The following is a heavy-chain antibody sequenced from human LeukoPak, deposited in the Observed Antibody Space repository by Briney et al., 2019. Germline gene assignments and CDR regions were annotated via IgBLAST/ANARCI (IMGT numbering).Heavy chain of an antibody. V-gene: IGHV4-39*01. CDR1: GGSISSSSYY. CDR2: IYYSGST. Sequence: SETLSLTCTVSGGSISSSSYYWGWIRQPPGKGLEWIGSIYYSGSTYYNPSLKSRVTISVDTSKNQFSLKLSSVTAADTAVYYCASRGAHGDYWYFDRWGRGTLVTVSS. J-gene: IGHJ2*01. CDR3: ASRGAHGDYWYFDR. D-gene: IGHD4-17*01.